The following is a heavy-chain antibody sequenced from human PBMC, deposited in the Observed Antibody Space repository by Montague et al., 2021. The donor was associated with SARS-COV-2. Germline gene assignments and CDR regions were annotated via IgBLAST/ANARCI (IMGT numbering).Heavy chain of an antibody. CDR2: IYYSESA. D-gene: IGHD3-3*01. V-gene: IGHV4-39*02. CDR3: AREVIYTTFGVITRTHAFDI. CDR1: GDSISSGEHY. J-gene: IGHJ3*02. Sequence: SETRSLTCSVSGDSISSGEHYWGWIRQAPGKGLEWIGSIYYSESAYYNPSLKSRVTMSVDPPKNQFSLKLRSVTAADTALYYCAREVIYTTFGVITRTHAFDIWGQGTMVTVSS.